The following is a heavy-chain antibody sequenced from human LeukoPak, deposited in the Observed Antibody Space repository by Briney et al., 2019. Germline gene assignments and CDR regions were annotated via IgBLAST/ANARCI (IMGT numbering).Heavy chain of an antibody. D-gene: IGHD1-14*01. CDR1: GFTFSTYS. Sequence: GSLRLSCAASGFTFSTYSMSWIRQPPGKGLEWIGEINHSGSTNYNPSLKSRVTISVDTSKNQFSLKLSSVTAADTAVYYCARDEPKINYYGMDVWGQGTTVTVSS. CDR3: ARDEPKINYYGMDV. CDR2: INHSGST. J-gene: IGHJ6*02. V-gene: IGHV4-34*01.